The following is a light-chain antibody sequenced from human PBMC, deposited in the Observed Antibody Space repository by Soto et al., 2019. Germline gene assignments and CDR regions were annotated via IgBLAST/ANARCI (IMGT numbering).Light chain of an antibody. CDR3: QQYNNWPIT. Sequence: VLKLSPGTLSLYPEEGATLSSRASQSVSGDYLAWYQSKPGQAPRLLIHGASNRATGIPDRFSGSGSGTEFTLTISSLQSEDVAVYCCQQYNNWPITFGQGTRLDI. V-gene: IGKV3D-15*01. J-gene: IGKJ5*01. CDR2: GAS. CDR1: QSVSGD.